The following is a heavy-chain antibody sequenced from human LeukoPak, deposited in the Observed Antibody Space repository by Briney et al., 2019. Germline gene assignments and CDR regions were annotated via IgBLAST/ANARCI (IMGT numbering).Heavy chain of an antibody. Sequence: GGCLRLSCAASGFTFRSYAMQWVRQAPGKGLKWVAVISYDGSNKYYADSVKGRITISRDNSKNTLFLQMNSLRAEDTAVYYCAIGARMIGSSPFDYWGQGTLVTVSS. CDR2: ISYDGSNK. CDR3: AIGARMIGSSPFDY. D-gene: IGHD3-16*01. CDR1: GFTFRSYA. J-gene: IGHJ4*02. V-gene: IGHV3-30-3*01.